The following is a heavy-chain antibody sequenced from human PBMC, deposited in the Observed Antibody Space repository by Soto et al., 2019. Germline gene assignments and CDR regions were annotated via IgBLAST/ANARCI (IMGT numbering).Heavy chain of an antibody. J-gene: IGHJ6*02. Sequence: QVQLVQSGAEVKKPGASVKVSCKASGYTFTSYDINWVRQATGQGLEWMGWMNPNSGNTGYAQKFQGRVTMTRNTXIXXAYMELSSLRSEDTAVYYCAGYCSGGSCYSYGMDVWGQGTTVTVSS. CDR1: GYTFTSYD. V-gene: IGHV1-8*01. CDR2: MNPNSGNT. D-gene: IGHD2-15*01. CDR3: AGYCSGGSCYSYGMDV.